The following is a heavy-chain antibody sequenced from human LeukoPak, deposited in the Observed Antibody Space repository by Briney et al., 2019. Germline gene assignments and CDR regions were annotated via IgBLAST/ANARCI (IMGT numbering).Heavy chain of an antibody. D-gene: IGHD3-9*01. CDR3: AGFTYYDILTGHDAFDI. J-gene: IGHJ3*02. CDR2: VNHSGST. CDR1: GGSFSGYY. Sequence: SETLSLTCAVYGGSFSGYYWSWIRQPPGKGLEWIGEVNHSGSTNYNPSLKSRVTISVDTSKNQFSLKLSSVTAADTAVYYGAGFTYYDILTGHDAFDIWGQGTMVTVS. V-gene: IGHV4-34*01.